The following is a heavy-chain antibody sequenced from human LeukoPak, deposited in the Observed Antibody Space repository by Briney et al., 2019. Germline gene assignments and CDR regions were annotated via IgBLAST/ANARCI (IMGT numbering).Heavy chain of an antibody. V-gene: IGHV1-18*01. Sequence: ASAKVSCKASGYTFTSYGISWVRRAPGQGLEWMGWISTYNGNTNYAQKLQGRVTMTTDTSTSTAYVELRSLRSDDTAVYYCARDSYDIWSGYPDYYGMDVWGQGTTVTVSS. D-gene: IGHD3-3*01. CDR3: ARDSYDIWSGYPDYYGMDV. CDR1: GYTFTSYG. CDR2: ISTYNGNT. J-gene: IGHJ6*02.